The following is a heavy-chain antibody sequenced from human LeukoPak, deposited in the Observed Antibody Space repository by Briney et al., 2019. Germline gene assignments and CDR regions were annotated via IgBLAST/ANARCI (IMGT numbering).Heavy chain of an antibody. D-gene: IGHD4-17*01. Sequence: SETLSLTCAVSGGAITGYYWSWIRQPPGKGLEWIGYIYYSGSTNYNPSLRSRVTMSVDTSKKQFSLKLSSVTAADTAVYYCARGRPPHDYGTLFDYWGQGTLVTVSS. CDR2: IYYSGST. J-gene: IGHJ4*02. V-gene: IGHV4-59*01. CDR1: GGAITGYY. CDR3: ARGRPPHDYGTLFDY.